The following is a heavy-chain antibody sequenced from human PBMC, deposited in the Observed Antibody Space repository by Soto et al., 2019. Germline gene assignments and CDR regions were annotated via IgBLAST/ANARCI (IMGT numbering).Heavy chain of an antibody. CDR3: ARCIATGQRDP. Sequence: QVQLVQSGSEVKKPGASVMLSCKASGYTFTTYTMNWVRQAPGQRLEWMGWINPVNGNTKSSQKFQDRVIITRDTSASTAYMELRSLRSEGTAVYYCARCIATGQRDPWGQGTLVIVSS. D-gene: IGHD6-13*01. J-gene: IGHJ5*02. CDR2: INPVNGNT. V-gene: IGHV1-3*01. CDR1: GYTFTTYT.